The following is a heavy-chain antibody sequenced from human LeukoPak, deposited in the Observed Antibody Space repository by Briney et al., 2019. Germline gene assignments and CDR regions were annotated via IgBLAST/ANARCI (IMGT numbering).Heavy chain of an antibody. D-gene: IGHD5-18*01. Sequence: SETLSLTCAVSGGSISSGGYSWSWIRQPPGKGLEWIGYIYHSGSTYYNPSLKSRVTISVDRSKNQFSLKLSSVTAADTAVYYCARSSGYSYGYSYYYGMDVWGQGTTVTVSS. CDR2: IYHSGST. CDR1: GGSISSGGYS. CDR3: ARSSGYSYGYSYYYGMDV. J-gene: IGHJ6*02. V-gene: IGHV4-30-2*01.